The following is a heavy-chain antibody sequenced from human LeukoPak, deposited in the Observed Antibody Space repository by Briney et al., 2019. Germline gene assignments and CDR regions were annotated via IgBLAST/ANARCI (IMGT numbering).Heavy chain of an antibody. CDR3: ARGGSGATGWFDP. CDR1: GGSLHNYY. J-gene: IGHJ5*02. CDR2: IFSRGSY. V-gene: IGHV4-4*08. Sequence: PSQTLSLTCTVSGGSLHNYYWSWIRQPPGKGLEWIGYIFSRGSYNYNPSLESRVTISVDTSQNQFSLKLTSVTAADTAVYYCARGGSGATGWFDPWGRGTLVTVSS. D-gene: IGHD1-26*01.